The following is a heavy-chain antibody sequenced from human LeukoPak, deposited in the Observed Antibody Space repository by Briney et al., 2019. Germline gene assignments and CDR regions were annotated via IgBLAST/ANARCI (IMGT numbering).Heavy chain of an antibody. Sequence: GASVKVSCKASGYTFTCYYMHWVRQAPGQGLEWMGWINPNSGGTNYAQKLQGRVTMTTDTSTSTAYMELRSLRSDDTAVYYCARDLPDYDILTGSARFDYWGQGTLVTVSS. V-gene: IGHV1-2*02. CDR2: INPNSGGT. CDR3: ARDLPDYDILTGSARFDY. CDR1: GYTFTCYY. D-gene: IGHD3-9*01. J-gene: IGHJ4*02.